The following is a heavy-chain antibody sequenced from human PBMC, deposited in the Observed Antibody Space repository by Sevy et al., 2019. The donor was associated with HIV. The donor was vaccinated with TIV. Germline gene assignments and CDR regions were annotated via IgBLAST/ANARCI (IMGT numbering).Heavy chain of an antibody. V-gene: IGHV1-18*04. Sequence: ASVKVSCKASGYTFTSYGISWVRQAPGQGLKWMGWISAYNGNTNYAQKLQGRVTMTTDTSTSTAYMELRSLRSDDTAVYYCARDRIAARPYYYYYYMDVWGKGTTVTVSS. J-gene: IGHJ6*03. D-gene: IGHD6-6*01. CDR2: ISAYNGNT. CDR3: ARDRIAARPYYYYYYMDV. CDR1: GYTFTSYG.